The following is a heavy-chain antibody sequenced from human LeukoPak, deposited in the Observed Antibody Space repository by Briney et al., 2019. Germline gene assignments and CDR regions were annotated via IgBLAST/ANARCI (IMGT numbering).Heavy chain of an antibody. V-gene: IGHV1-69*01. CDR2: IIPIFGTA. CDR1: GGTFSSYA. D-gene: IGHD5-18*01. Sequence: ASVKVSCKASGGTFSSYAISWVRQAPGQGLEWMGGIIPIFGTANYAQKFQGRVTITADESTSTAYMELSSLRSEDTAVYYCASWNGYSYGYSGYWGQGTLVTVSS. CDR3: ASWNGYSYGYSGY. J-gene: IGHJ4*02.